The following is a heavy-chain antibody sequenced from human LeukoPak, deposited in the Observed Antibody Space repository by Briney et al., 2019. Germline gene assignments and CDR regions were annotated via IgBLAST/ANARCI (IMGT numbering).Heavy chain of an antibody. CDR3: ARQDYDFWSGPNKNWFDP. V-gene: IGHV3-21*01. J-gene: IGHJ5*02. Sequence: SGGSLRLSCAASGFTFSSYSMNWVRQAPGEGLEWVSSISSSSSYIYYADSVKGRFTISRDNAKNSLYLQMNSLRAEDTAVYYCARQDYDFWSGPNKNWFDPWGQGTLVTVSS. D-gene: IGHD3-3*01. CDR2: ISSSSSYI. CDR1: GFTFSSYS.